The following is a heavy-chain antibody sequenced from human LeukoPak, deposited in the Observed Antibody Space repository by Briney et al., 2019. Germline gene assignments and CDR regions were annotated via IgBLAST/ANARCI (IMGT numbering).Heavy chain of an antibody. CDR2: IYYGGST. D-gene: IGHD6-13*01. CDR1: GGSISGYY. CDR3: ARDGRGTSSSWSFDY. Sequence: SETLSLTCTVSGGSISGYYWSWIRQPPWKGLEWIGNIYYGGSTNYNPSLKSRVTISVDTSKKQFSLKLSSVTAADTAVYFCARDGRGTSSSWSFDYWGQGTLITVSS. J-gene: IGHJ4*02. V-gene: IGHV4-59*01.